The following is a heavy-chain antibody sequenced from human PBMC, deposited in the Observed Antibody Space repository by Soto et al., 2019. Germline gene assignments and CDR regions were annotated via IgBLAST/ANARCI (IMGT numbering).Heavy chain of an antibody. Sequence: EGQLVESGGGLVEPGEPLRLSCAASGFTFKNAWMSWVRQAPGKGLEWVGRIKSWSDGGTTDYGAPVKGRFSISRDDAKNTLSLQMNSLRTEDTAVYYCTTGTTVAKYYFDFWGQGTLVTVSS. D-gene: IGHD1-1*01. J-gene: IGHJ4*02. CDR1: GFTFKNAW. CDR3: TTGTTVAKYYFDF. CDR2: IKSWSDGGTT. V-gene: IGHV3-15*01.